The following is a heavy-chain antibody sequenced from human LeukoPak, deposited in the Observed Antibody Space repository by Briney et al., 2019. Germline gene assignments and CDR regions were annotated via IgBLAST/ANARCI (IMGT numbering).Heavy chain of an antibody. CDR1: GGSISSGGYY. J-gene: IGHJ4*02. V-gene: IGHV4-31*03. CDR3: ARVGDAMVRGVISYYFDY. D-gene: IGHD3-10*01. Sequence: SQTLSLTCTVSGGSISSGGYYWSWIRQHPGKGLEWIGYIYYSGSTYHNPSLKSRVTISVDTSKNQFSLKLSSVTAAGTAVYYCARVGDAMVRGVISYYFDYWGQGTLVTVSS. CDR2: IYYSGST.